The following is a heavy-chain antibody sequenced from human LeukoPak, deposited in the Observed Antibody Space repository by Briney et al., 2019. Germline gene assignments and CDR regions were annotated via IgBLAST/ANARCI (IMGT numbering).Heavy chain of an antibody. V-gene: IGHV4-34*01. D-gene: IGHD3-22*01. CDR1: GGSFSGYY. CDR3: ATLPITMIVERRAFDI. CDR2: IYYSGST. J-gene: IGHJ3*02. Sequence: SETLSLTCAVYGGSFSGYYWSWIRQPPGKGLEWIGSIYYSGSTYYNPSLKSRVTISVDTSKNQFSLKLSSVTAADTAVYYCATLPITMIVERRAFDIWGQGTMVTVSS.